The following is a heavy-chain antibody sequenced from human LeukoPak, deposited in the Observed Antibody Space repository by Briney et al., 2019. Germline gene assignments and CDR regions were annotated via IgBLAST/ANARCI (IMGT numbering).Heavy chain of an antibody. V-gene: IGHV4-61*08. CDR2: IYYSGST. Sequence: SETLSLTCTVSGGSISSGGYYWSWIRQHPGKGLEWIGYIYYSGSTNYNPSLKSRVTISVDTSKNQFSLKLSSVTAADTAVYYCARRSLGRGYYGSGSGYGAFDIWGQGTMVTVSS. CDR1: GGSISSGGYY. CDR3: ARRSLGRGYYGSGSGYGAFDI. J-gene: IGHJ3*02. D-gene: IGHD3-10*01.